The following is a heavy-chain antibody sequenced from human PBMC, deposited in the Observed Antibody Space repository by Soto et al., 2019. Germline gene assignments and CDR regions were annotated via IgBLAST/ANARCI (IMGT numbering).Heavy chain of an antibody. CDR3: TRVPVIVGATGSYYGMDV. CDR2: IRSKAYGGTT. CDR1: GFTFFEDA. J-gene: IGHJ6*02. Sequence: SLILSCTASGFTFFEDAISWFRQAPVNGLEWVAFIRSKAYGGTTEYAASVKGRFTISRDDSKSIAYLQMNSLKTEDTAVYYCTRVPVIVGATGSYYGMDVWGQGTTVTVSS. V-gene: IGHV3-49*03. D-gene: IGHD1-26*01.